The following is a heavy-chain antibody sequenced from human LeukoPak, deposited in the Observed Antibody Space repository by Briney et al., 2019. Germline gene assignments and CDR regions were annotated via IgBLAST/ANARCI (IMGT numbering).Heavy chain of an antibody. Sequence: GGSLRLSCAASGFTFSSYGMHWVRQAPGKGLEWVAFIRYDGSNKYYADSVKGRFTISRDNSKNTLYLQMNSLRAEDTAVYYCAKDRWDYDSSGPLAPYFDYWGQGTLVTVSS. CDR3: AKDRWDYDSSGPLAPYFDY. CDR2: IRYDGSNK. CDR1: GFTFSSYG. D-gene: IGHD3-22*01. J-gene: IGHJ4*02. V-gene: IGHV3-30*02.